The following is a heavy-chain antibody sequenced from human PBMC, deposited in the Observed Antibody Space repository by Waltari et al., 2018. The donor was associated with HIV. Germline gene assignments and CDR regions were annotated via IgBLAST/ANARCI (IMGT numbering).Heavy chain of an antibody. CDR3: VRTQIDPYDGMDV. D-gene: IGHD3-9*01. V-gene: IGHV3-7*01. J-gene: IGHJ6*02. Sequence: EVQLVESGGNLVQPGGSLRLSCVASGFNFNKIYMTWVRPVPGKGVAWVRKIMPDGGEKSYADSVKGRFITSRDNTRNLLYLQMNSLGVEDTGLYYCVRTQIDPYDGMDVWGQGTTVTVAS. CDR2: IMPDGGEK. CDR1: GFNFNKIY.